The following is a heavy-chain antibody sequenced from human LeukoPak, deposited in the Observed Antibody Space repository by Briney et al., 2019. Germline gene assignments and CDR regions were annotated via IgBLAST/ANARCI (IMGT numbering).Heavy chain of an antibody. CDR1: GYTFTSYY. J-gene: IGHJ4*02. CDR3: ARDWAEQTFDY. CDR2: INPSGGST. V-gene: IGHV1-46*01. D-gene: IGHD3-16*01. Sequence: VASVKVSCKASGYTFTSYYMHWVRQAPGQGLEWMGIINPSGGSTSYAQKFQGRVTMTGDTSTSTVYMELSSLRSEDTAVYYCARDWAEQTFDYWGQGTLVTVSS.